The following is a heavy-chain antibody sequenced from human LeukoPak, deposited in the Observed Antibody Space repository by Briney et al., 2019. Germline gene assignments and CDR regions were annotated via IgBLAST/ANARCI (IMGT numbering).Heavy chain of an antibody. CDR3: ARRHYYGSGSYLDFFDY. V-gene: IGHV5-51*01. CDR1: GYSFPSYW. CDR2: IYPGDSET. J-gene: IGHJ4*02. Sequence: GESLKISCKGSGYSFPSYWIGWVRQMPGKGLEWMGIIYPGDSETIYSPSFQGQVTISADRSISTAYLQWTSLKASDTAMYYCARRHYYGSGSYLDFFDYWGQGTLVTVSS. D-gene: IGHD3-10*01.